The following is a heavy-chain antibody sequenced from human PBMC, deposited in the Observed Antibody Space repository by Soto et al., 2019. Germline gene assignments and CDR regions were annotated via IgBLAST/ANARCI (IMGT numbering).Heavy chain of an antibody. Sequence: EVQLLESGGGLVQPGVSLRLSCAASGFSFSNYAMSLVRQAPWKGLEWVSSISSSGGTTYYAGSVKGRFTISRDNSESTLYLQMTSLRAEDTAVYFCAKGDGGWNDCLDFWGQGTLVTASS. CDR2: ISSSGGTT. D-gene: IGHD1-1*01. CDR3: AKGDGGWNDCLDF. J-gene: IGHJ4*02. V-gene: IGHV3-23*01. CDR1: GFSFSNYA.